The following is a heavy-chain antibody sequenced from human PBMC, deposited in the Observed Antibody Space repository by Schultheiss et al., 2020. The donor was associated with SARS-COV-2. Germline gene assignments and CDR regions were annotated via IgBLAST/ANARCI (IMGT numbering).Heavy chain of an antibody. D-gene: IGHD1-26*01. J-gene: IGHJ3*02. V-gene: IGHV1-2*06. Sequence: ASVKVSCKASGYTFTDYYMHWVRRAPGQGLEWVGRINPKTGATNYAQKFQARVTMTRETSISTAYMELSRLRSDDTAVYYCARDLDGATVAFDIWGQGTMVTVSS. CDR2: INPKTGAT. CDR3: ARDLDGATVAFDI. CDR1: GYTFTDYY.